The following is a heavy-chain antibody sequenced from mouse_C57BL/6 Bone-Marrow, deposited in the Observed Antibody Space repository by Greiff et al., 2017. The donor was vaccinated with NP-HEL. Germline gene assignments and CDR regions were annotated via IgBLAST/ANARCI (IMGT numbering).Heavy chain of an antibody. J-gene: IGHJ4*01. D-gene: IGHD1-1*01. CDR1: GYTFTDHT. Sequence: QVQLKQSDAELVKPGASVKISCKVSGYTFTDHTIHWMKQRPEQGLEWIGYIYPRDGSTKYNEKFKGKATLTADKSSSTAYMQLNSLTSEDSAVYFCATTVVVTHYYYAMDYWGQGTSVTVSS. V-gene: IGHV1-78*01. CDR3: ATTVVVTHYYYAMDY. CDR2: IYPRDGST.